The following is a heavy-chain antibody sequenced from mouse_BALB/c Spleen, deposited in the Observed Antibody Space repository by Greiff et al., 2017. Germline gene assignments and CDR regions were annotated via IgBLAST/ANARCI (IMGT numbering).Heavy chain of an antibody. D-gene: IGHD2-1*01. CDR3: ASVYGNYLAWFAY. Sequence: EVQLQQSGPELVKPGASVKISCKASGYTFTDYNMHWVKQSHGKSLEWIGYIYPYNGGTGYNQKFKSKATLTVDNSSSTAYMELRSLTSEDSAVYYCASVYGNYLAWFAYWGQGTLVTVSA. CDR1: GYTFTDYN. J-gene: IGHJ3*01. CDR2: IYPYNGGT. V-gene: IGHV1S29*02.